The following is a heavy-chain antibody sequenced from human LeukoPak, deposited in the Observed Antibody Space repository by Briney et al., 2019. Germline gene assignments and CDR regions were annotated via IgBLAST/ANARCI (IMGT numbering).Heavy chain of an antibody. CDR3: ARLRDRRNFDY. CDR2: ISSSGSTI. J-gene: IGHJ4*02. D-gene: IGHD4-17*01. V-gene: IGHV3-48*03. CDR1: GFTFSSYE. Sequence: PGGSLRLSCAAPGFTFSSYEMNWVRQAPGKGLKWVSYISSSGSTIYYADSVKGRFTISRDNAKNSLYLQMNSLRAEDTAVYYCARLRDRRNFDYWGQGTLVTVSS.